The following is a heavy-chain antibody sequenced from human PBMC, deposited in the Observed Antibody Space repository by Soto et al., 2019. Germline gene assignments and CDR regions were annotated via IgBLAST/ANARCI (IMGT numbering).Heavy chain of an antibody. CDR3: ARVRIHSSSWPHGYYFDY. J-gene: IGHJ4*02. CDR2: INAGNGNT. CDR1: GYTFTSYA. D-gene: IGHD6-13*01. Sequence: ASVKVSCKASGYTFTSYAMHWVRQAPGQRLEWMGWINAGNGNTKYSQKFQGRVTITRDTSASTAYMELSSLRSEDTAVYYCARVRIHSSSWPHGYYFDYWGQGTLVTVSS. V-gene: IGHV1-3*01.